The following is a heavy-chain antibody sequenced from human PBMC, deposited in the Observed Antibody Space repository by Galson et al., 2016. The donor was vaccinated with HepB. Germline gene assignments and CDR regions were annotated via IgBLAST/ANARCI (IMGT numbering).Heavy chain of an antibody. CDR1: GFSFSSYG. J-gene: IGHJ4*02. D-gene: IGHD6-19*01. CDR3: AKARSRYGSDCIDY. CDR2: ISYDGHNK. Sequence: SLRLSCAASGFSFSSYGMHWVRQAPGKGLEWLAVISYDGHNKYYGDSVKGRFTISRDNSNNTLYLQVTSLRAEDTAVYYCAKARSRYGSDCIDYWGQGARVPVPS. V-gene: IGHV3-30*18.